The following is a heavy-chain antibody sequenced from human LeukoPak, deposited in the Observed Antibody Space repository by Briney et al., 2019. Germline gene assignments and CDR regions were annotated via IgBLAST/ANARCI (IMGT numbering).Heavy chain of an antibody. V-gene: IGHV3-33*01. CDR2: IWYDGSNK. CDR1: GFTFSSYG. J-gene: IGHJ4*02. Sequence: GGSLRLSCAASGFTFSSYGMHWVRQAPGKGLEWVAVIWYDGSNKYYADSVKGRFTISRDNSKNTLYLQMNSLRAEDTAVYYCARDTDTAMAMGDYWGQGTLVTVSS. CDR3: ARDTDTAMAMGDY. D-gene: IGHD5-18*01.